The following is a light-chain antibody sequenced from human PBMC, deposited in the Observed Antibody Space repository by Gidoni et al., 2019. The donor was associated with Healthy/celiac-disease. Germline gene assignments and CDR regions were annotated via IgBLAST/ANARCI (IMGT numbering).Light chain of an antibody. CDR2: AAS. CDR3: QQSYSTPRT. V-gene: IGKV1-39*01. Sequence: DIQMTQSPSSLSASVGDRVTITCRASQSISSYLNWYQQKPWKAPKLLIYAASSLQSGVPSRFSGSGSGTDFTITISSLQPEDFATYYCQQSYSTPRTFXXXTKVEIK. CDR1: QSISSY. J-gene: IGKJ1*01.